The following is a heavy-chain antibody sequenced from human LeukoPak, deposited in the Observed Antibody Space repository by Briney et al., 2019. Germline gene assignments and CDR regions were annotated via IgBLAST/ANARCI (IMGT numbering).Heavy chain of an antibody. J-gene: IGHJ4*02. D-gene: IGHD6-19*01. CDR1: GFTFGSYA. V-gene: IGHV3-30*04. CDR2: RSYDGNNK. Sequence: GRSLRLSCAASGFTFGSYAMHWVRQAPGKGLEWVAVRSYDGNNKYYADSVKGRFTISRDNSKNTLYLQMNSLRAEDTAVYYCAKPARIAVAAQDYRGQGTLVTVSS. CDR3: AKPARIAVAAQDY.